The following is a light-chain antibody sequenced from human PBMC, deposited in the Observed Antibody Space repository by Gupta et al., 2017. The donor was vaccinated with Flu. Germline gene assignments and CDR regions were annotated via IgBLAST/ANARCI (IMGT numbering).Light chain of an antibody. CDR2: KDT. Sequence: TCSGNTLSNQYTYWYQQKPGQAPVLIIFKDTERPSGIPERFSGSNSGTTVTLTISGVQAEDEAAYYCQSADNSGSFVIFGGGTRLTVL. CDR3: QSADNSGSFVI. J-gene: IGLJ2*01. CDR1: TLSNQY. V-gene: IGLV3-25*03.